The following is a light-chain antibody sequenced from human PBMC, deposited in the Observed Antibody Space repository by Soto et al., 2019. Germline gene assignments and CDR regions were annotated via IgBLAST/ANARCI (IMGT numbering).Light chain of an antibody. V-gene: IGKV1-39*01. CDR2: GAS. CDR1: QNIGNY. CDR3: QHSYTAVFS. Sequence: DIPMAQSPSSLSASVGDRVTITCRASQNIGNYLNWYQQKPGKAPNLLIYGASIVQSGVPSRFSGTYSETNFTLTITTLQPEDFATYYCQHSYTAVFSFGPGTKVYIK. J-gene: IGKJ3*01.